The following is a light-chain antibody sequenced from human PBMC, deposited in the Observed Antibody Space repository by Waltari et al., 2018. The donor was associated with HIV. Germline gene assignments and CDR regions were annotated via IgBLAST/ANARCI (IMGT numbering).Light chain of an antibody. CDR1: SSDVGGYNY. J-gene: IGLJ3*02. V-gene: IGLV2-14*03. CDR2: DVN. CDR3: SSYTSSSTRV. Sequence: QSALTQPASVSGSPGQSITISCTATSSDVGGYNYVSWYQRQPGKAPKLMIYDVNNRPSGVSNRFSGSKSGNTASLTISGLQAEDEADYYCSSYTSSSTRVFGGGTKVTVL.